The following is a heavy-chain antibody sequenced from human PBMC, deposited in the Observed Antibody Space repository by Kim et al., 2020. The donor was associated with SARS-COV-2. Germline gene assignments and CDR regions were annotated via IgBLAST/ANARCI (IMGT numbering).Heavy chain of an antibody. CDR1: GYTFTSYY. D-gene: IGHD6-6*01. J-gene: IGHJ3*02. CDR3: AREGRRIAARPDAFDI. V-gene: IGHV1-46*01. CDR2: INPSGGST. Sequence: ASVKVSCKASGYTFTSYYMHWVRQAPGQGLEWMGIINPSGGSTSYAQKFQGRVTMTRDTSTSTVYMELSSLRSEDTAVYYCAREGRRIAARPDAFDIWGQGTMVTVSS.